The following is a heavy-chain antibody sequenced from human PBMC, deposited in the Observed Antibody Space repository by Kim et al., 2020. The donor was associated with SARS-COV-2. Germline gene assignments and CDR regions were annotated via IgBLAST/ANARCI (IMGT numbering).Heavy chain of an antibody. Sequence: GGSLRLSCAASGFTFSDYYMSWIRQAPGKGLEWVSYISSSGSTIYYADSVKGRFTISRDNAKNSLYLQMNSLRAEDTAVYYCAGSPDCSGGSCPNARSYGMDVWGQGTTVTVSS. CDR3: AGSPDCSGGSCPNARSYGMDV. V-gene: IGHV3-11*01. D-gene: IGHD2-15*01. CDR1: GFTFSDYY. J-gene: IGHJ6*02. CDR2: ISSSGSTI.